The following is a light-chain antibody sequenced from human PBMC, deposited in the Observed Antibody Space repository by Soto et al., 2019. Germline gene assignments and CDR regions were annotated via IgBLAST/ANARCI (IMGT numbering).Light chain of an antibody. V-gene: IGKV3-15*01. J-gene: IGKJ1*01. CDR2: GAS. CDR3: QQFNSWPRT. CDR1: QSVSGN. Sequence: IVMTQSPATVSASPGERVTLSCRASQSVSGNVAWYHQKPGQPPRLLVYGASTTATDIPARFFGSGSETDFNLTIPRLQSEDFGTYYCQQFNSWPRTFGQGTKVEIK.